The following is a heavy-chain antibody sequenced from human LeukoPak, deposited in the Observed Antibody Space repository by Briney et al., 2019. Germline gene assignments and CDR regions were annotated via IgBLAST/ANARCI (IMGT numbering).Heavy chain of an antibody. J-gene: IGHJ4*02. D-gene: IGHD1-14*01. Sequence: SQTLSLTCAVSGGSISSGGYSWSWIRQPPGKGLEWIGEINHSGSTNYNPPLKSRVTISVDTSKNQFSLKLSSVTAADTAVYYCARGFGSPRSDYWGQGTLVTVSS. CDR3: ARGFGSPRSDY. CDR1: GGSISSGGYS. V-gene: IGHV4-30-2*01. CDR2: INHSGST.